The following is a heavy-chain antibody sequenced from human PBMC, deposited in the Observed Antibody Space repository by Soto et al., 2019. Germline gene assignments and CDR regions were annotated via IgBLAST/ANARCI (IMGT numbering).Heavy chain of an antibody. CDR2: ISSNGGTT. CDR3: ARDGRAMNDY. D-gene: IGHD5-18*01. Sequence: EVQLVESGGGLVQPGGSLRLSCAASGFTFSTYAMQWVRQAPGKGLEFVSSISSNGGTTNYAYSVKGRFTISRDNSRDTLYLQMGSLRPEDMAVYYCARDGRAMNDYWGQGTLGTVSS. J-gene: IGHJ4*02. CDR1: GFTFSTYA. V-gene: IGHV3-64*01.